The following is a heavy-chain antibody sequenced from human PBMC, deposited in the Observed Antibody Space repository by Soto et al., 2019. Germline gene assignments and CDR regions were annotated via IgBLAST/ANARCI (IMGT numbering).Heavy chain of an antibody. CDR2: IYSGGST. D-gene: IGHD5-18*01. CDR3: AREYIQLDDMVTSHY. Sequence: GGSLRLSCAASGFTVSSNYMSWVRQAPGKGLEWVSVIYSGGSTYYADSGKGRFTISRHNSMNTLYLQMNSLRAEDTAVYYCAREYIQLDDMVTSHYWGQGTLVTVSS. CDR1: GFTVSSNY. V-gene: IGHV3-53*04. J-gene: IGHJ4*02.